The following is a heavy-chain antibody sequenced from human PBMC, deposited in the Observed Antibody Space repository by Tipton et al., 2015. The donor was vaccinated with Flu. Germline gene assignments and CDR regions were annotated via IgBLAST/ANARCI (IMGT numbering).Heavy chain of an antibody. CDR1: GGSVSSGSSY. J-gene: IGHJ4*02. V-gene: IGHV4-61*01. Sequence: LRLSCTVSGGSVSSGSSYWSWIRQPPGKGLEWIGYIYYSGSTNYNPSLKSRVTISVDTSKNQFSLKLSSVTAADTAVYYCARGDFWSGYYVDYWGQGTLVTVSS. CDR3: ARGDFWSGYYVDY. CDR2: IYYSGST. D-gene: IGHD3-3*01.